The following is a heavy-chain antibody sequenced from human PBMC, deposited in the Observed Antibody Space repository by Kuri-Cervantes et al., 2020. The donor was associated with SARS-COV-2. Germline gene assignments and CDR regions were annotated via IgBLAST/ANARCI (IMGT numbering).Heavy chain of an antibody. V-gene: IGHV3-21*04. CDR1: GFTFSSYS. J-gene: IGHJ4*02. Sequence: GESLKISCAASGFTFSSYSMNWVRQAPGKGLEWVSSISSSSSYIYYADSVKGRFTIPRDNAKNSLYLQMNSLRAEDTAVYYCARDRGGSGYDFDYWGQGTLVTVSS. CDR2: ISSSSSYI. D-gene: IGHD5-12*01. CDR3: ARDRGGSGYDFDY.